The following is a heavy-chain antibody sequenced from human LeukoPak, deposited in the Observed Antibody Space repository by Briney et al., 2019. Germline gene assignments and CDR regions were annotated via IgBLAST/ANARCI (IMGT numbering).Heavy chain of an antibody. Sequence: PGGSLRLSCAASGFTFSNYWMTWVRQAPGKGLEWVANIKQDGSEKYYVDSVKGRFTISRDNAKNSLYLQMNSLRAEDTAVYYCASSDYGDYSDYWGQGTLVTVSS. V-gene: IGHV3-7*01. CDR3: ASSDYGDYSDY. J-gene: IGHJ4*02. D-gene: IGHD4-17*01. CDR1: GFTFSNYW. CDR2: IKQDGSEK.